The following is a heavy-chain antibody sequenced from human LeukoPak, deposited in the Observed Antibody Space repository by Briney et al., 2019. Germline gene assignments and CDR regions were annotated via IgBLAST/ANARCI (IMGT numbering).Heavy chain of an antibody. V-gene: IGHV4-59*01. CDR2: IYYSGST. CDR3: ARVLGVRGWFDP. Sequence: ASETLSLTCTVSGGSISSYYWSWIRQPPGKGLEWIGYIYYSGSTNYNPSLKSRVTISVDTSKNQFSLKLTSVTAADTAVYYCARVLGVRGWFDPWGQGMLVTGSS. J-gene: IGHJ5*02. D-gene: IGHD3-10*01. CDR1: GGSISSYY.